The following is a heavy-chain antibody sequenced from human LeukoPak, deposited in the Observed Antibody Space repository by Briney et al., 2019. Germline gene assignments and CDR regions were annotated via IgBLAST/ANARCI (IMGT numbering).Heavy chain of an antibody. J-gene: IGHJ4*02. V-gene: IGHV4-34*01. CDR1: GGFLSGYY. D-gene: IGHD2-2*01. CDR3: ARTCFGSTSCYAC. CDR2: INHSGST. Sequence: SETLTLTCAVYGGFLSGYYWSWIRQPPGKGLEWIGEINHSGSTNYNPSLKSRVTISVDTSKNQFSLKLSSVTAADTAVYYCARTCFGSTSCYACWGQGTLVTVSS.